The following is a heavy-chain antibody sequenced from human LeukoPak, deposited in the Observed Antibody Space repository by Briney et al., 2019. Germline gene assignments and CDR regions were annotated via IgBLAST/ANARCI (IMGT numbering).Heavy chain of an antibody. V-gene: IGHV4-30-4*01. CDR1: GGSISSGDYY. Sequence: SETLSLTCTVSGGSISSGDYYWSWIRQPPGKGLEWIGYIYYSGSTYYNPSLKSRVTISVDTSKNQFTLKLSSVTAADTAVYYCARDLLNEGNHLDYWGQGTLVTVSS. D-gene: IGHD4-23*01. CDR2: IYYSGST. J-gene: IGHJ4*02. CDR3: ARDLLNEGNHLDY.